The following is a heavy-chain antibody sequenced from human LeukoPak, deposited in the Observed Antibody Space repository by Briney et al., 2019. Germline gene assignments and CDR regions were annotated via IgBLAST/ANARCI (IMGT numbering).Heavy chain of an antibody. D-gene: IGHD5-18*01. J-gene: IGHJ4*02. CDR2: IYYSGST. CDR1: GGSISSSSYY. CDR3: ARHRRDSYGVGY. V-gene: IGHV4-39*01. Sequence: SETLSLTCTVSGGSISSSSYYWGWIRQPRGKGLEWIGSIYYSGSTYYNPSLKSRVTISVDTSKNQFSLKLSSVTAADTAVYYCARHRRDSYGVGYWGQGTLVTVSS.